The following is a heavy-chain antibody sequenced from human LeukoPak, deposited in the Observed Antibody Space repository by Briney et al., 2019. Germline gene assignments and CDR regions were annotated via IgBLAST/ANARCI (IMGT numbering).Heavy chain of an antibody. CDR2: IYPGDSDT. CDR1: GYIFTSYW. V-gene: IGHV5-51*01. Sequence: GESLKISCKGSGYIFTSYWIGWVRQMPGKGLEWMVIIYPGDSDTRYSPSFQGQVTISADKSISTAYLQWSSLKASDTAMYYCARQEYCSGGSCYTWFDPWGQGTLVTVSS. J-gene: IGHJ5*02. CDR3: ARQEYCSGGSCYTWFDP. D-gene: IGHD2-15*01.